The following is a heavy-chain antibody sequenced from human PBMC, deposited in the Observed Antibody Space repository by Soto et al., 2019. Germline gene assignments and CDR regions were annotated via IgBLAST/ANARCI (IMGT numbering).Heavy chain of an antibody. CDR1: GFTFDESV. CDR3: VKDKGTLWNVRNGAFEI. Sequence: GGSLRLSCAASGFTFDESVMQWVRQAPGKGLEWVSVVHWNSYNTDYADSVKGRFAVSRDNAKNSLYLQMNSLRVEDTALYYCVKDKGTLWNVRNGAFEICGGGTMVTVSS. V-gene: IGHV3-9*01. CDR2: VHWNSYNT. D-gene: IGHD1-1*01. J-gene: IGHJ3*02.